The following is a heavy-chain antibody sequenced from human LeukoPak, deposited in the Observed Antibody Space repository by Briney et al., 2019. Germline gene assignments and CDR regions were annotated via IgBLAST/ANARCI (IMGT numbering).Heavy chain of an antibody. Sequence: GGSLRLSCAASGFTFDDYGMSWVRQAPGKGLEWVSSISSSGGTTYYADSVKGRFTISRDYSKNTLYLQMNSLRAEDTALYYCAKDGMYSSSSSYYFDYWGPGTLVTVSS. V-gene: IGHV3-23*01. CDR2: ISSSGGTT. CDR1: GFTFDDYG. J-gene: IGHJ4*02. CDR3: AKDGMYSSSSSYYFDY. D-gene: IGHD6-6*01.